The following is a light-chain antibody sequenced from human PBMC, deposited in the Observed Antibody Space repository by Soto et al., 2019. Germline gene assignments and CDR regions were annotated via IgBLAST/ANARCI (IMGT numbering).Light chain of an antibody. CDR3: SSYTSATTYV. V-gene: IGLV2-14*01. CDR2: DVS. CDR1: SSDVGAYNY. Sequence: QSALTQPASVSESPGQSITISCTGTSSDVGAYNYDSWYQQYPGEAPKVIIYDVSHRPAGVSNRFSGSKSGNTASLTISGLQTQDEADYYCSSYTSATTYVFGTGTKATVL. J-gene: IGLJ1*01.